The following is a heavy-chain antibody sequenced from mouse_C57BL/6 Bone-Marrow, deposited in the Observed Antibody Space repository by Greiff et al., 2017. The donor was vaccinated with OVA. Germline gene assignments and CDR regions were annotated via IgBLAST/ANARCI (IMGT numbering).Heavy chain of an antibody. CDR2: ISNGGGST. J-gene: IGHJ4*01. V-gene: IGHV5-12*01. CDR3: ARLDAMEY. CDR1: GFTFSDFY. Sequence: EVQLQESGGGLVQPGGSLKLSCAASGFTFSDFYMYWIRQTPEKRLEWVAYISNGGGSTYYPDTVKGRFTISRDNAKNTLYLQMSRLKSEDTAMYYCARLDAMEYWGQGTSVTVSS.